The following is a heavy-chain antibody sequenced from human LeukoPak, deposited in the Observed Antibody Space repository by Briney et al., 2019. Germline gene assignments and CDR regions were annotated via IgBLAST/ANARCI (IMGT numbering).Heavy chain of an antibody. V-gene: IGHV4-59*12. CDR2: IYYSGST. CDR3: AGEGYYYYMDV. Sequence: PSETLSLTCTVSGGSISSYYWSWIRQPPGKGLEWIGYIYYSGSTYYNPSLKSRVTISVDTSKNQFSLKLSSVTAADTAVYYCAGEGYYYYMDVWGKGTTVTVSS. CDR1: GGSISSYY. J-gene: IGHJ6*03.